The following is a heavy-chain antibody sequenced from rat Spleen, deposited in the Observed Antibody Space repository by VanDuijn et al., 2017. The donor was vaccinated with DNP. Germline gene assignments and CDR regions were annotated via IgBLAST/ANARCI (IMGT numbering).Heavy chain of an antibody. CDR1: GFSLTSYG. V-gene: IGHV2-4*01. CDR3: ARDNWYFDF. J-gene: IGHJ1*01. CDR2: IWTGGST. Sequence: QVQLKESGPGLVQPSQTLSLTCTVSGFSLTSYGVSWVRQPPGKGLEWIGAIWTGGSTDYNSVLKSRLSISRDTSKSQVFLEMNSLQTEDTATYYCARDNWYFDFWGPGTMVTVSS.